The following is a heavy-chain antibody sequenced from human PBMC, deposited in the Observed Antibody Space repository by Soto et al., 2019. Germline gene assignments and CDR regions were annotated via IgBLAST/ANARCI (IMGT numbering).Heavy chain of an antibody. CDR1: GFTFSSYA. Sequence: EVQLLESGGGLVQPGGSLRLSCAASGFTFSSYAMSWVRQAPGKGLEWVSAIVGSGGSTNYADSVKGRFTTSRDNSKNTLYLQMNSLRGEDTAVYYCAKDRWTEVWYYDLWGRGTLVTVSS. J-gene: IGHJ2*01. CDR2: IVGSGGST. V-gene: IGHV3-23*01. CDR3: AKDRWTEVWYYDL.